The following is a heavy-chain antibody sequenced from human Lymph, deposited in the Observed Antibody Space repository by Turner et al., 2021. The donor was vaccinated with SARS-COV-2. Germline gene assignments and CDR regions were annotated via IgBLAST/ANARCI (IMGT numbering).Heavy chain of an antibody. CDR3: ARREWGGSLGHIDY. V-gene: IGHV5-51*01. Sequence: EVQLVQSGAEVKKPGESQKISCKGSGNTFNSYCLGCVRQMPGRGLEWMGIIYPGDSDTRYSPSFQSQVTISADKSISTAYLQWSSLKASDTAMYYCARREWGGSLGHIDYWGQGTLVTVSS. J-gene: IGHJ4*02. CDR2: IYPGDSDT. CDR1: GNTFNSYC. D-gene: IGHD3-3*01.